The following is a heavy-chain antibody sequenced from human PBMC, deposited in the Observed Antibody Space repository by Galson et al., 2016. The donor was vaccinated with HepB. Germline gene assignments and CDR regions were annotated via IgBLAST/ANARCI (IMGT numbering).Heavy chain of an antibody. CDR2: IYYTGST. Sequence: SETLSLTCAVDGGSFTAYHWAWIRQPPGKGLEWIGSIYYTGSTYYNASLGSRVTISVDTSKSQFSLNLNSVTAADTAVYYCARQTFSSGWGFFDSWGQGTLVTVSS. CDR3: ARQTFSSGWGFFDS. V-gene: IGHV4-39*01. CDR1: GGSFTAYH. D-gene: IGHD6-19*01. J-gene: IGHJ4*02.